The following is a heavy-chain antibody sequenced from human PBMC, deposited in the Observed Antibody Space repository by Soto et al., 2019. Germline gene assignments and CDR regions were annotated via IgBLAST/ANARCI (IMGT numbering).Heavy chain of an antibody. Sequence: GSLILTCVASGFSFRTYARRWVRQAPGRGLEWVAVISYDGKNTFYSDSVNGRTNISRDNSKNTLFLQLSSLKPEDTALYYCARDGDTVDGSAFYPHPFDLWGQGTLVTVSS. CDR2: ISYDGKNT. J-gene: IGHJ5*02. D-gene: IGHD6-19*01. CDR1: GFSFRTYA. V-gene: IGHV3-30*14. CDR3: ARDGDTVDGSAFYPHPFDL.